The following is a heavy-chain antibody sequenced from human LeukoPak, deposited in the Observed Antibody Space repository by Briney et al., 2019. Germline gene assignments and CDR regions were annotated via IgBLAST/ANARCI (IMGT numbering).Heavy chain of an antibody. J-gene: IGHJ4*02. D-gene: IGHD3-10*01. CDR2: IYTSGST. V-gene: IGHV4-4*09. Sequence: SETLSLTCTVSGGSISSYYWSWIRQPPGKGLEWIGYIYTSGSTNYNPSLKSRVTISVDTSKNQFSLKLSSVTAADTAVYYCARREAVRGVIYFDYWGQGTLVTVSS. CDR3: ARREAVRGVIYFDY. CDR1: GGSISSYY.